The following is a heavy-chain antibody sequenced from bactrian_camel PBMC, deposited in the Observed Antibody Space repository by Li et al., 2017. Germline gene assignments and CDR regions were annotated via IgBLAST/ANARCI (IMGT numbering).Heavy chain of an antibody. Sequence: QLVESGGGSVQGGGSLRLSCAVQRYTYAPNCMAWFRQAPGKDREGVATIDTTDASTDYVDSVKGRFTISQDNAQKTVYLEMNSLKPEDTAMYYCAATSRAVVVTLEDWEYNYWGQGTQVTVS. D-gene: IGHD2*01. V-gene: IGHV3S63*01. CDR3: AATSRAVVVTLEDWEYNY. J-gene: IGHJ4*01. CDR2: IDTTDAST. CDR1: RYTYAPNC.